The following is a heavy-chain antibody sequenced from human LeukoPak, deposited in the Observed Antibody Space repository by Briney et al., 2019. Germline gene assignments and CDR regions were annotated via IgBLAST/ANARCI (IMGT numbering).Heavy chain of an antibody. D-gene: IGHD3-10*01. J-gene: IGHJ6*02. CDR1: GFTFGNHW. CDR2: INSDGSST. V-gene: IGHV3-74*01. CDR3: ARGYYYGSGSSKTMDV. Sequence: PGGSLRLSCAASGFTFGNHWIHWVRQAPGKGLVWVSRINSDGSSTSYADSVKGRFTISRDNAKNTLYLQMNSLRAEDTAVYYCARGYYYGSGSSKTMDVWGQGTTVTVSS.